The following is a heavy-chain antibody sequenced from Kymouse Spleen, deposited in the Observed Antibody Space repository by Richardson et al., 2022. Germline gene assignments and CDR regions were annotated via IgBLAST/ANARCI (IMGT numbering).Heavy chain of an antibody. D-gene: IGHD1-1*01,IGHD1-20*01. CDR3: AKENDDFDY. J-gene: IGHJ4*02. CDR2: ISYDGSNK. Sequence: QVQLVESGGGVVQPGRSLRLSCAASGFTFSSYGMHWVRQAPGKGLEWVAVISYDGSNKYYADSVKGRFTISRDNSKNTLYLQMNSLRAEDTAVYYCAKENDDFDYWGQGTLVTVSS. V-gene: IGHV3-30*18. CDR1: GFTFSSYG.